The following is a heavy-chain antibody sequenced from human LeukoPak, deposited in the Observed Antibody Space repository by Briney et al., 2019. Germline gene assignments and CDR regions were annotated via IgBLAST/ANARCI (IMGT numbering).Heavy chain of an antibody. V-gene: IGHV3-30*02. J-gene: IGHJ4*02. D-gene: IGHD5-12*01. CDR2: IRYDGSDK. CDR3: AKDFLGGYDPAFDY. Sequence: PGGSLRLSVAASELTFSHNGMHWVRQAPAKGLEGVAFIRYDGSDKFYAESVKGRFTISRDNSKNTLYLQMNSLRAEDTAVYYCAKDFLGGYDPAFDYWGQGTLVTVSS. CDR1: ELTFSHNG.